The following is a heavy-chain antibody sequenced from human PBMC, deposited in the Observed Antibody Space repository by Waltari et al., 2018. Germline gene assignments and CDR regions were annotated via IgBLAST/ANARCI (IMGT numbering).Heavy chain of an antibody. V-gene: IGHV4-4*07. Sequence: QVQLQESGPGLVKPSETLSLTCTVSGGSISSYYWSWIRQPAGKGLEWIGRIYTSGSTNYNPSLKSRVTRSVDTSKNQFSLKLSSVTAADTAMYYCAREKRSRYYDSSGYYIDYWGQGTLVTVSS. D-gene: IGHD3-22*01. CDR1: GGSISSYY. CDR3: AREKRSRYYDSSGYYIDY. CDR2: IYTSGST. J-gene: IGHJ4*02.